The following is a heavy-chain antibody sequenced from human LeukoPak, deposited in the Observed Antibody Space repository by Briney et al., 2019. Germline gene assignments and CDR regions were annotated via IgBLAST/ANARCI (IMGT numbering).Heavy chain of an antibody. V-gene: IGHV3-74*01. D-gene: IGHD3-22*01. J-gene: IGHJ4*02. Sequence: GGSLRLSCAASGFTFSSYWMQGVRQAPGKGLVWVSRVNSDGSSTSYADSVKGRFTVSRDNAKNTLYLQVNSLRAEDTAVYYCARDIRDPYDSSAYYFNYWGQGTLVTVSS. CDR3: ARDIRDPYDSSAYYFNY. CDR1: GFTFSSYW. CDR2: VNSDGSST.